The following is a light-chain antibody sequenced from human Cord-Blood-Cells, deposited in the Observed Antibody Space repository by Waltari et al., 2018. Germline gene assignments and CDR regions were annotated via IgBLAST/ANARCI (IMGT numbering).Light chain of an antibody. V-gene: IGLV1-36*01. J-gene: IGLJ3*02. Sequence: QSVLTQPPSVSEAPRQRVTISCPGISSNIGNNAVNWYQQLPGKAPKLLIYYDDLLPSGVSDRFSGSKSGTSASLAISGLQSEDEADYYCAAWDDSLNGPVFGGGTKLTVL. CDR3: AAWDDSLNGPV. CDR2: YDD. CDR1: SSNIGNNA.